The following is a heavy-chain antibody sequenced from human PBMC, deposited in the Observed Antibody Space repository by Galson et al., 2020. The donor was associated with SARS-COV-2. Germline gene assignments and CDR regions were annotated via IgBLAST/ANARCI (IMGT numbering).Heavy chain of an antibody. Sequence: SEPLSLTCTVSGGSISSSSYYWGWIRQPPGKGLEWIVSIYYSGSTYYNPSLKSRVTISVDTSTNQFSLKLSSVTAADTAVDYCARRPLGDYYYMDVWGKGTTVTVSS. D-gene: IGHD3-3*01. CDR1: GGSISSSSYY. V-gene: IGHV4-39*01. CDR2: IYYSGST. J-gene: IGHJ6*03. CDR3: ARRPLGDYYYMDV.